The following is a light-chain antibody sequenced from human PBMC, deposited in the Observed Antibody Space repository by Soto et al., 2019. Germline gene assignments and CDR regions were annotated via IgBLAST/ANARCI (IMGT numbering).Light chain of an antibody. CDR1: QSVSSSY. J-gene: IGKJ2*01. CDR3: QQYGSSPLMYT. V-gene: IGKV3-20*01. Sequence: EIVLTQSPGTLSLSPGERATLSCRASQSVSSSYLAWYQQKPGQAPRLLIYGASSRATGIPDRFSGSGSGTDFTLTISRLEPEDCAVYYCQQYGSSPLMYTFGQGTKLEI. CDR2: GAS.